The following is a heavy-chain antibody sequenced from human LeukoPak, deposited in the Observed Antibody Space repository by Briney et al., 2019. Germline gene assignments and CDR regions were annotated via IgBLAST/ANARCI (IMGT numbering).Heavy chain of an antibody. CDR2: ISGSGGST. CDR3: AKDGSDYGDYFDY. V-gene: IGHV3-23*01. D-gene: IGHD4-17*01. CDR1: GFAFSSYA. Sequence: GGSLRLSCAASGFAFSSYAMSWVRQAPGKGLEWVSAISGSGGSTYYADSVKGRFTISRDNSKNTLYLQMNSLRAEDTAVYYCAKDGSDYGDYFDYWGQGTLVTVSS. J-gene: IGHJ4*02.